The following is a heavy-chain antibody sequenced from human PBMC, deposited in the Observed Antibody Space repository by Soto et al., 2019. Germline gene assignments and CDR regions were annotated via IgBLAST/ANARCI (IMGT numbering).Heavy chain of an antibody. V-gene: IGHV3-23*01. J-gene: IGHJ3*02. D-gene: IGHD7-27*01. CDR3: AKGRGTGDYGVNAVDI. Sequence: EVQLLESGGGLVQPGGSLRLSCAASGFTFSVFAMSWVRQAPGKGLDLVSTISGRGENTYYADSVKGRFTLSRDNSQNTLNLQMNSRRGEDTAVYYCAKGRGTGDYGVNAVDIWGQGTRVTVAS. CDR2: ISGRGENT. CDR1: GFTFSVFA.